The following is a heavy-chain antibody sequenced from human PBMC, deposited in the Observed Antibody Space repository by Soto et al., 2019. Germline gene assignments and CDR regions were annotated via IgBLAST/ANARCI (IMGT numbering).Heavy chain of an antibody. V-gene: IGHV3-23*01. Sequence: GGSLRLSCAASGFTFNNYALDWVRQAPGKGLEWVSGISASGDNTYYADSVKGRFTISRDNSRSTLYLQMNSLRAEDTAVYYCAKVYEQQLVRYYFDNWGQGTLVTVSS. CDR1: GFTFNNYA. CDR2: ISASGDNT. J-gene: IGHJ4*02. D-gene: IGHD6-13*01. CDR3: AKVYEQQLVRYYFDN.